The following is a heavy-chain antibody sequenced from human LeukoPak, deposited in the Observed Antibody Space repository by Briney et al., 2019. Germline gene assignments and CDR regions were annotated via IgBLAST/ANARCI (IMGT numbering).Heavy chain of an antibody. CDR1: GYTFTGYY. CDR3: ARVMGIAAADRSYYFDY. J-gene: IGHJ4*02. V-gene: IGHV1-2*02. D-gene: IGHD6-13*01. Sequence: AAVKVCCKASGYTFTGYYMHWVRQAPGQGLEWMGWINPNSGGTNYAQKFQGRVTITRDTSISTAYMELSRLRSDDTAVYYCARVMGIAAADRSYYFDYWGQGTLVTVSS. CDR2: INPNSGGT.